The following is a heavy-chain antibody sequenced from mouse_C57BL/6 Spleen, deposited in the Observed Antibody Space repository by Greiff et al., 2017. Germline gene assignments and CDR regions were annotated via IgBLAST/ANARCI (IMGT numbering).Heavy chain of an antibody. V-gene: IGHV2-5*01. CDR3: AKIGTVDWYFDV. CDR1: GFSLTSYG. J-gene: IGHJ1*03. CDR2: IWRGGST. D-gene: IGHD1-1*01. Sequence: VQRVESGPGLVQPSQSLSITCTVSGFSLTSYGVHWVRQSPGKGLEWLGVIWRGGSTDYNAAFMSRLSITKDNSKSQVFFKMNSLQADDTAIYXCAKIGTVDWYFDVWGTGTTVTVSS.